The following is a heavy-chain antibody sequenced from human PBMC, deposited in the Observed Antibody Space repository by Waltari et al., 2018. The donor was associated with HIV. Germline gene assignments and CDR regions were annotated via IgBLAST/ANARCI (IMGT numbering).Heavy chain of an antibody. CDR1: GFTFRNDW. J-gene: IGHJ4*02. CDR2: IKSKADGGTT. Sequence: ELHLVESGGDLVKQGGSLRLSCAAPGFTFRNDWLSWVRQATGKGPEWVGRIKSKADGGTTDYAAPVKGRFTISRDDSKNTLYLQMNSLRFEDTAVYYCTTDEFYYGNSGYFDYWGQGTLVTVSS. D-gene: IGHD3-22*01. V-gene: IGHV3-15*05. CDR3: TTDEFYYGNSGYFDY.